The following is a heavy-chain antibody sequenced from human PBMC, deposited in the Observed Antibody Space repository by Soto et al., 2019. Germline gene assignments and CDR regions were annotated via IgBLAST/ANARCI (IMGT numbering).Heavy chain of an antibody. J-gene: IGHJ4*02. D-gene: IGHD6-13*01. Sequence: GASVKVSCKASGGTFSSYAISWVRQAPGQGLEWMGGIIPIFGTANYAQKFQGRVTITADESTSTAYMELSSLRSEDTAVYYCASRMYSISLYGASTERYFDYWGQGTLVTVSS. CDR2: IIPIFGTA. CDR1: GGTFSSYA. V-gene: IGHV1-69*13. CDR3: ASRMYSISLYGASTERYFDY.